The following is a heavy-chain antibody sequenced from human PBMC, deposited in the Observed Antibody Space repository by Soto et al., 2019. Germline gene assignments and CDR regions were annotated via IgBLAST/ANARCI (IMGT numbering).Heavy chain of an antibody. Sequence: EVQLLESGGGLVQPGGSLRLSCAASGFTFSSYAMSWVRQAPGKGLEWVSAISGSGGSTYYADSVKGRFTISRDNSKNTLDLQMNSLRAEDTAVYYCAKDLSSCSSTSCYGDYYYGMDVWGQGTTVTVSS. D-gene: IGHD2-2*01. V-gene: IGHV3-23*01. J-gene: IGHJ6*02. CDR3: AKDLSSCSSTSCYGDYYYGMDV. CDR1: GFTFSSYA. CDR2: ISGSGGST.